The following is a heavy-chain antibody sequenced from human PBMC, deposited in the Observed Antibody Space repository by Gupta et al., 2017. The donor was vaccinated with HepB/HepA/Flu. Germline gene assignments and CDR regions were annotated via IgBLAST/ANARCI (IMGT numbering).Heavy chain of an antibody. J-gene: IGHJ3*02. CDR3: AREVRTVRELPPDAFDI. V-gene: IGHV4-31*03. CDR1: GGSISSGGYY. CDR2: IYYSGST. Sequence: QVQLQESGPGLVKPSQTLSLTCTVSGGSISSGGYYWSWIRQHPGKGLEWIGYIYYSGSTYYNPSLKSRVTISADTSKNQFSLKLSSVTAADTAVYYCAREVRTVRELPPDAFDIWGQGTMVTVSS. D-gene: IGHD1-26*01.